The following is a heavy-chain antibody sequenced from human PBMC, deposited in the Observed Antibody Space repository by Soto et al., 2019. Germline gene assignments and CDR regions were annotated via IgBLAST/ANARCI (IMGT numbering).Heavy chain of an antibody. V-gene: IGHV3-7*01. Sequence: GGSLRLSCAASGFTFRSYWMSWGRQAPGKGLKWVANIKQDGSEKYYVDSVKGRFTISRDNAKNSLYLQMNSLRAEDTAVYYCARENWGIAAAGPHYWGQGTLVTVSS. CDR3: ARENWGIAAAGPHY. J-gene: IGHJ4*02. CDR2: IKQDGSEK. CDR1: GFTFRSYW. D-gene: IGHD6-13*01.